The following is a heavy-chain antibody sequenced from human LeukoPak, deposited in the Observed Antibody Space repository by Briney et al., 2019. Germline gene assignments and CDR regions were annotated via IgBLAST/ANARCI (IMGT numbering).Heavy chain of an antibody. D-gene: IGHD2-15*01. V-gene: IGHV3-21*01. J-gene: IGHJ4*02. CDR1: GFTFSSYS. CDR2: ISSSSSYI. Sequence: GGSLRLHCAASGFTFSSYSMNWLRQAPGKGLEWVSSISSSSSYIYYADSVKDRFTISRDNAKNSLYLQMNSLRAEDTAVYYCAKDIPDCSGASCYDFWGQGTLVTVSS. CDR3: AKDIPDCSGASCYDF.